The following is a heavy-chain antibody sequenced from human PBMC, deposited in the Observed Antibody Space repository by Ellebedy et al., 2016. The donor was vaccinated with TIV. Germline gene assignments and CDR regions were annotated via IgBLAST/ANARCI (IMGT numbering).Heavy chain of an antibody. V-gene: IGHV4-59*01. CDR3: ARDHGRYRIDV. CDR2: IHHSGNS. D-gene: IGHD5-18*01. CDR1: GGSINNYY. Sequence: MPSETLSLTCSVSGGSINNYYWTWIRQPPGQGLEWIGDIHHSGNSHIHPSLKSRVTLPVDTSKNQFSLDMTSVTAADTATYYCARDHGRYRIDVWGQGTTVTVSS. J-gene: IGHJ6*02.